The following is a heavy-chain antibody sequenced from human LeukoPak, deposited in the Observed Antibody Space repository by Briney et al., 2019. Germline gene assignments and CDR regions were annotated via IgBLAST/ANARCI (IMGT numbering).Heavy chain of an antibody. D-gene: IGHD6-19*01. CDR2: IYYSGST. Sequence: SETLSLTCAVYGGSFSGYYWSWIRQHPGKGLEWIGYIYYSGSTYYNPSLKSRVTISVDTSKNQFSLKLSSATAADTAVYYCARELSSGLDAFDIWGQGTMVTVSS. V-gene: IGHV4-31*11. CDR1: GGSFSGYY. CDR3: ARELSSGLDAFDI. J-gene: IGHJ3*02.